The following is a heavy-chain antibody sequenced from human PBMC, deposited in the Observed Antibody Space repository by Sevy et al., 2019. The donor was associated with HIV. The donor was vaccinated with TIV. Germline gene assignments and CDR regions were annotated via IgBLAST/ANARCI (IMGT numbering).Heavy chain of an antibody. CDR3: ARESGTISAGTERYFDL. V-gene: IGHV6-1*01. J-gene: IGHJ2*01. Sequence: QSQTLSLTCAISGDSVSTNSAAWNWIRQSPSRGLEWLGRTYYRSKWFNEYAVPVKSRIIINPDTSKNQVSLQLNSVTPEDTAVYYCARESGTISAGTERYFDLWGRGTLVTVSS. CDR1: GDSVSTNSAA. D-gene: IGHD6-13*01. CDR2: TYYRSKWFN.